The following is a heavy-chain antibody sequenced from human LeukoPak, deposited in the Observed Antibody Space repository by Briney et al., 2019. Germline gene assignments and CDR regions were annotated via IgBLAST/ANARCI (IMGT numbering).Heavy chain of an antibody. D-gene: IGHD4-17*01. V-gene: IGHV3-30-3*01. CDR3: ARDLFGSDGDLDY. CDR1: GFTFSSYA. CDR2: ISYDGSNK. Sequence: PGGSLRLSCAASGFTFSSYAMSWVRQAPGKGLEWVAVISYDGSNKYYADSVKGRFTISRDNSKNTLYLQMNSLRAEDTAVYYCARDLFGSDGDLDYWGQGTLVTVSS. J-gene: IGHJ4*02.